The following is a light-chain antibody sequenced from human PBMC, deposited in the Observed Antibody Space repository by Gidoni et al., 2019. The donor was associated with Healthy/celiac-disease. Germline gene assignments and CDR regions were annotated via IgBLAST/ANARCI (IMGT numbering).Light chain of an antibody. J-gene: IGKJ4*01. CDR1: QSINSY. CDR3: RQSHSTPPT. CDR2: AAS. Sequence: DIQMTQSPSSLSASVGDRVTITCRASQSINSYLNWYQQKPRNAPKLLIYAASSLQSGVPSRCSGSGSWTDVTLPISSLLPDDFSTDYCRQSHSTPPTFGGGTKVEIK. V-gene: IGKV1-39*01.